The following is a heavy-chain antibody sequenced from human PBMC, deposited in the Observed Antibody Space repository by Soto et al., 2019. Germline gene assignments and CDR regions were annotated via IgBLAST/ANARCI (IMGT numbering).Heavy chain of an antibody. CDR1: GFTFSSYG. CDR2: ISYDGSNK. J-gene: IGHJ1*01. V-gene: IGHV3-30*18. CDR3: AQVSHERREL. Sequence: PGGSLRLSCAASGFTFSSYGMHWVRQAPGKGLEWVAVISYDGSNKYYADSVKGRFTISRDNSKNTLYLQMNSLRAEDTAVYYCAQVSHERRELWAQGTLVIVCS.